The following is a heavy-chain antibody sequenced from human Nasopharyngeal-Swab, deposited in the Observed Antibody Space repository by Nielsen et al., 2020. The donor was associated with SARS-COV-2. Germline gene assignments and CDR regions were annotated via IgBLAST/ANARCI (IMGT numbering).Heavy chain of an antibody. J-gene: IGHJ6*03. V-gene: IGHV3-11*01. D-gene: IGHD6-19*01. Sequence: GESLKISCAASGFTFSDYYMSWIRQAPGKGLEWVSYISSSGSTIYYADPVKGRFTISRDNAKNSLYLQMNSLRAEDTAVYYCARGRGPWGIAVVEYYYMDVWGKGTTVTVSS. CDR3: ARGRGPWGIAVVEYYYMDV. CDR2: ISSSGSTI. CDR1: GFTFSDYY.